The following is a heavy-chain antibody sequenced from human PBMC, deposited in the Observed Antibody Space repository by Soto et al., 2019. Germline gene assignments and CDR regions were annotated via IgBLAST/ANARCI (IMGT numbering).Heavy chain of an antibody. CDR1: GFTFSDNL. J-gene: IGHJ3*01. CDR3: ARDRHRVGPQANDAFDV. CDR2: LNPDTGNT. V-gene: IGHV1-3*01. Sequence: QVQLVQSGAELKKPGASVNISCTASGFTFSDNLINWVRQAPGQGLEWMGWLNPDTGNTRYSETFQGRVTISRHSSASMAYLELSDLEKEDTALEFWARDRHRVGPQANDAFDVWGQGSMITVTS.